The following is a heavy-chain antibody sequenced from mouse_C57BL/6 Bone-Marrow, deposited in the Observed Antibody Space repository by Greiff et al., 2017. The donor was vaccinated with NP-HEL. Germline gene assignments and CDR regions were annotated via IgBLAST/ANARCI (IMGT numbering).Heavy chain of an antibody. CDR3: ARVGVGSNWVDY. V-gene: IGHV3-6*01. CDR2: ISYDGSN. Sequence: EVQLQQSGPGLVKPSQSLSLTCSVTGYSITSGYYWNWIRQFPGNKLEWMGYISYDGSNNYNPSLKNRISITRDTSKNQFFLKLNSVTTEDTATYYCARVGVGSNWVDYWGQGTTLTVSS. CDR1: GYSITSGYY. D-gene: IGHD4-1*01. J-gene: IGHJ2*01.